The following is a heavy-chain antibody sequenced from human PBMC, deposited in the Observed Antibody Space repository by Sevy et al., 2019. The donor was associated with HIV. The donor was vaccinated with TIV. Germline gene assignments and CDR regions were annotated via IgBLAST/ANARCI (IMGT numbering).Heavy chain of an antibody. CDR2: PGNGLNSFIT. J-gene: IGHJ4*02. CDR3: AAYLWGFPY. CDR1: GFSFSDHY. Sequence: GGSLRLSCAVSGFSFSDHYMDWVRQAPGKGLEWVGRPGNGLNSFITEYAASVKGRFTISGDDSKGSLYLEMNSLKTEDTAVYFCAAYLWGFPYWGQGTLVTVSS. V-gene: IGHV3-72*01. D-gene: IGHD3-16*01.